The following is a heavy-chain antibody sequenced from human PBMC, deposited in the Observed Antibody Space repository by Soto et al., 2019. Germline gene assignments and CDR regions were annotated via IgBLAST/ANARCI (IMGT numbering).Heavy chain of an antibody. CDR2: IWKDVKIT. J-gene: IGHJ4*02. CDR3: TRDPWGSGWAFDC. CDR1: GFTFSSPA. V-gene: IGHV3-33*01. Sequence: QVQLVESGGGVVQPGRSLRLSCAASGFTFSSPAMHWVRQAPVKALEWVAMIWKDVKITYYADSVKGRFTISRDNSKNTLFLQMNSLRVEDTAIYYCTRDPWGSGWAFDCWGKGTLVTVSS. D-gene: IGHD6-19*01.